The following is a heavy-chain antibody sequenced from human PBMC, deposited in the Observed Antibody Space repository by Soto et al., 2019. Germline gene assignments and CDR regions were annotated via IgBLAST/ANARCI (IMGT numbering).Heavy chain of an antibody. Sequence: ASVKVSCKASGYTFTSYGISWVRQAPGQGLEWMGWISAYNGNTNYAQKLQGRVTMTTDTSTSTAYMELRSLRSDDTAVYYCAREKEVTYYDFWSGYYNYYYYYGMDVCGQRNTVTVSS. V-gene: IGHV1-18*01. J-gene: IGHJ6*02. CDR3: AREKEVTYYDFWSGYYNYYYYYGMDV. D-gene: IGHD3-3*01. CDR1: GYTFTSYG. CDR2: ISAYNGNT.